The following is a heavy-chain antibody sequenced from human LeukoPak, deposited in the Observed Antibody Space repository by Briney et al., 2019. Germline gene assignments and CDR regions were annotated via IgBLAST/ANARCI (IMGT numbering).Heavy chain of an antibody. Sequence: GESLKISCKGSGYSFTSYWIGWVRQRPGKGLEWMGIIYPGDSDTRYSPSFQGQVTISADKSISTAYLQWSSLKASDTAMYYCARAAPTTYYDILTGPPPFDPWGQGTLVTVSS. V-gene: IGHV5-51*01. J-gene: IGHJ5*02. CDR2: IYPGDSDT. D-gene: IGHD3-9*01. CDR3: ARAAPTTYYDILTGPPPFDP. CDR1: GYSFTSYW.